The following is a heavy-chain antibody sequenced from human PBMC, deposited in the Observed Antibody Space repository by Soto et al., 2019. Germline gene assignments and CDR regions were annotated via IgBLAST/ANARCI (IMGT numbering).Heavy chain of an antibody. CDR3: ARPRDVYSTSGAFDI. V-gene: IGHV4-59*12. CDR1: GDSIRNSYY. CDR2: IYYSGIT. D-gene: IGHD2-2*01. Sequence: ASETLSLTCTVSGDSIRNSYYWNWVRQPPGKGLDWIGYIYYSGITYYNPSLKSRVTMSVDPSKNQFSLTLTSVTATDTAVYCCARPRDVYSTSGAFDIWGQGTMVTVSS. J-gene: IGHJ3*02.